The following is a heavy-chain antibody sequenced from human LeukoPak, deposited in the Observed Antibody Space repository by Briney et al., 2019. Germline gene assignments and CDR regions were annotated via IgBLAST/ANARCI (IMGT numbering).Heavy chain of an antibody. CDR2: INHSEST. J-gene: IGHJ5*02. CDR1: CVSFSGHY. CDR3: ARGKLRGYSYGATWFDP. Sequence: SETLSLTCAVCCVSFSGHYWSWIRQPPGKGLEWVGEINHSESTNYNPSLKSPVTISADTSKNQLSLKLSSVTAADTAVYYRARGKLRGYSYGATWFDPWGQGTLVTVSS. V-gene: IGHV4-34*01. D-gene: IGHD5-18*01.